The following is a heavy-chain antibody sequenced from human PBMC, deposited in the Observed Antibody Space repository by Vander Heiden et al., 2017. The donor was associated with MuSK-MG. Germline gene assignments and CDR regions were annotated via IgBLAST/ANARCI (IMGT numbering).Heavy chain of an antibody. CDR1: GGTFGSYA. Sequence: QVQLVQSGAEVKKPGSSVKVPCTASGGTFGSYAISWVRQAPGQGLEWMGGIIPIFGTENYAQKGQGRVTITADESTSTAYMELSSTTYEHTAVYYCAIPSSSLYRYPFAIWGRGTVVSVS. D-gene: IGHD6-13*01. CDR3: AIPSSSLYRYPFAI. V-gene: IGHV1-69*01. CDR2: IIPIFGTE. J-gene: IGHJ3*02.